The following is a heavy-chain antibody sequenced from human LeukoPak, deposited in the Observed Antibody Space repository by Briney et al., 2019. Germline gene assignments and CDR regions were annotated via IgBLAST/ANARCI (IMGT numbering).Heavy chain of an antibody. D-gene: IGHD3-22*01. CDR1: GFTLSGYS. CDR3: AKEQTDSSGYFDAFDI. CDR2: ISWDGGST. V-gene: IGHV3-43D*03. J-gene: IGHJ3*02. Sequence: GGSLRLSCAASGFTLSGYSMNWVRQAPGKGLEWVSLISWDGGSTYYADSVKGRFTISRDNSKNSLYLQMNSLRAEDTALYYCAKEQTDSSGYFDAFDIWGQGTMVTVSS.